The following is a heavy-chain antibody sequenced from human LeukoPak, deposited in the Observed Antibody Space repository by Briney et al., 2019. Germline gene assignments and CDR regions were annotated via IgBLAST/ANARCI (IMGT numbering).Heavy chain of an antibody. Sequence: PGGSLRLSCVASGFTFSRDWMSWVRQAPGKGLEWVANIKGDGSAKYYADSVKGRFTISRDNTKNSLYLQMNSLTAEDTAMYYCAKDGDGYHNWGQGALVTVSS. CDR2: IKGDGSAK. V-gene: IGHV3-7*01. CDR3: AKDGDGYHN. D-gene: IGHD3-9*01. CDR1: GFTFSRDW. J-gene: IGHJ4*02.